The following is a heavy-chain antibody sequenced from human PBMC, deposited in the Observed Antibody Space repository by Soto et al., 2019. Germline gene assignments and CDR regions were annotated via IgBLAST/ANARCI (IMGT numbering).Heavy chain of an antibody. CDR3: ARVTPLPPALEY. J-gene: IGHJ4*02. CDR1: GGSFSGYY. CDR2: INHSGST. Sequence: PSETLSLTCAVYGGSFSGYYWSWIRQPPGKGLEWIGEINHSGSTNYNPSLKSRVTISVDTSKNQFSLKLSSVTAADTALYYGARVTPLPPALEYWCQGALVTVCS. D-gene: IGHD2-15*01. V-gene: IGHV4-34*01.